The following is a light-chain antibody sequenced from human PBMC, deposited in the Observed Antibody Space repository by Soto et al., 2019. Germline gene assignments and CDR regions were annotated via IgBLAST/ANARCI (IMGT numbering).Light chain of an antibody. V-gene: IGLV2-11*01. CDR3: CSYAGNSYADSYNVA. Sequence: QSALTQPRSVSGSPGQSVTISCTGTSSDVGGYNYVSWYQQYPGKAPRLMIYDVTKRPSGVPDRFSGSKSGNTASLTISGLQAEDEADYFCCSYAGNSYADSYNVAFGGRTKLTVL. J-gene: IGLJ2*01. CDR1: SSDVGGYNY. CDR2: DVT.